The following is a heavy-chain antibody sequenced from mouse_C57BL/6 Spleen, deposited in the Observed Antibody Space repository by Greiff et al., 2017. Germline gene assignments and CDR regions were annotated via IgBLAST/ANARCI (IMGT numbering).Heavy chain of an antibody. D-gene: IGHD1-1*01. CDR2: ISDGGSYT. V-gene: IGHV5-4*03. CDR1: GFTFSSYA. CDR3: ARYYGSSYEYFDV. Sequence: EVKVVESGGGLVKPGGSLKLSCAASGFTFSSYAMSWVRQTPEKRLEWVATISDGGSYTYYPDNVKGRFTISRDNAKNNLYLQMSHLKSEDTAMYYGARYYGSSYEYFDVWGTGTTVTVSS. J-gene: IGHJ1*03.